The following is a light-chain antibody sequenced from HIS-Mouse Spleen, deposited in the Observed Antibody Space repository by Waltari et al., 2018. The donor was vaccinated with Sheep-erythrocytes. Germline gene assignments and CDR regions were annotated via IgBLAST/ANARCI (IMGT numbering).Light chain of an antibody. V-gene: IGLV1-44*01. CDR2: TNN. CDR3: SSYAGSNNWV. Sequence: QSVLTQPPSASGTPGQRVTISCSGSSPNIGSNTVNWYQQLPGTAPKLLLYTNNRAPSGVPDRFSGSKSGTSASLAISGLQSEDEADYYCSSYAGSNNWVFGGGTKLTVL. J-gene: IGLJ3*02. CDR1: SPNIGSNT.